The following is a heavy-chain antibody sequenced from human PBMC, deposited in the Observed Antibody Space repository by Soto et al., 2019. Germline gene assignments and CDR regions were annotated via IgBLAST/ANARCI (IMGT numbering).Heavy chain of an antibody. V-gene: IGHV4-34*01. Sequence: PSETLSLTCAVYGGAFSGDYWSWIRQPPGKGLEWIGEINHSGSTNYHPSLKSRVTISVDTSKNQFSLKLSSVTAADTAVYYCARGHGIAVAGTYNWFDPWGQGTLVTVSS. CDR2: INHSGST. CDR3: ARGHGIAVAGTYNWFDP. J-gene: IGHJ5*02. D-gene: IGHD6-19*01. CDR1: GGAFSGDY.